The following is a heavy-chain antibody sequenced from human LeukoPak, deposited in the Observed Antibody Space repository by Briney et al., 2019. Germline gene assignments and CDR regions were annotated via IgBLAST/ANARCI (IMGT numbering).Heavy chain of an antibody. CDR1: GFTFNKYA. CDR3: AKELRGFDY. J-gene: IGHJ4*02. V-gene: IGHV3-23*01. CDR2: ISDSGGST. Sequence: PGGSLRLSCAASGFTFNKYAMSWVRQAPGKGLEWVSGISDSGGSTYYADSVKGRFIISRDNSKNTLYLQMNSLRAEDTAVYYCAKELRGFDYWGQGTLVTVSS.